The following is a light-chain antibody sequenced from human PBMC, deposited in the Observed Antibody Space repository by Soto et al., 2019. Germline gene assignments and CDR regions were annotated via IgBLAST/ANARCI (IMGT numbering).Light chain of an antibody. V-gene: IGKV1-9*01. Sequence: IQLTQSPSSLSASVGDRVTITCRATPAIASFLAWYQQKPGTAPKLLIYGATSLQSGVPSRFSGSGSGTDFTLTISSLEPEDFAVYFCQQRSNWPLTFGGGTKVDIK. CDR3: QQRSNWPLT. CDR1: PAIASF. CDR2: GAT. J-gene: IGKJ4*01.